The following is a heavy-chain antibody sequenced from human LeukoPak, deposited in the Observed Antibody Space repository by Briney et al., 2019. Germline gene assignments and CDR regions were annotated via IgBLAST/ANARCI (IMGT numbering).Heavy chain of an antibody. CDR1: GFTFSSDA. Sequence: GGSLRLSCAASGFTFSSDAMSWVRQAPGKGLEWVSAISGSGGSTYYADSVKGRFTISRDNSKNTLYLQMNSLRAEDTAVYYCAKGNYYDSSGYYDPWGQGTLVTVSS. V-gene: IGHV3-23*01. CDR3: AKGNYYDSSGYYDP. J-gene: IGHJ5*02. CDR2: ISGSGGST. D-gene: IGHD3-22*01.